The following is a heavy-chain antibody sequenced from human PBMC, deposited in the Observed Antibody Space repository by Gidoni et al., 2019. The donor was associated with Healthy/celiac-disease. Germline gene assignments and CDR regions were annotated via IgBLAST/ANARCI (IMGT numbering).Heavy chain of an antibody. D-gene: IGHD5-18*01. CDR2: IDWDDDK. CDR1: GFSLSTSGMC. Sequence: QVTLRESGPALVKPTQTLTLTCTFSGFSLSTSGMCVSWIRQPPGKALEWLALIDWDDDKYYSTSLKTRLTISKDTSKNQVVLTMTNMDPVDTATYYCARTKFRSDTAMAAYYYYGMDVWGQGTTVTVSS. V-gene: IGHV2-70*01. CDR3: ARTKFRSDTAMAAYYYYGMDV. J-gene: IGHJ6*02.